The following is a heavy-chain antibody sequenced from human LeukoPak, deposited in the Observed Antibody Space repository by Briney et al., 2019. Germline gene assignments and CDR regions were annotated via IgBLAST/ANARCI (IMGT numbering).Heavy chain of an antibody. V-gene: IGHV3-30*02. CDR3: AKDRVIAARPYYYMDV. CDR1: GFTFSSYG. CDR2: IRYDGSNK. D-gene: IGHD6-6*01. J-gene: IGHJ6*03. Sequence: GGSLRLSCAASGFTFSSYGMHWVRQAPGKGLEWVAFIRYDGSNKYYADSVKGRFTISRDNSKNTLYLQMNSLRAEDTAVYYCAKDRVIAARPYYYMDVWGKGTTVTVSS.